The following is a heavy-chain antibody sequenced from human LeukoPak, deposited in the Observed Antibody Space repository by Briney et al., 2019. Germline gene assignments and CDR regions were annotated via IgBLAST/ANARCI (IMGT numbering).Heavy chain of an antibody. CDR2: IYYSGST. CDR3: AMWESEDAYDT. D-gene: IGHD1-26*01. CDR1: GGSISRYY. Sequence: PSETLSLTWTASGGSISRYYWSWIRQPPRKGLGWIVYIYYSGSTNYNPSLKTQVTISVDTSKNQFSLKPSCGSAADTALYYRAMWESEDAYDTSGQGAMVTVSS. J-gene: IGHJ3*02. V-gene: IGHV4-59*01.